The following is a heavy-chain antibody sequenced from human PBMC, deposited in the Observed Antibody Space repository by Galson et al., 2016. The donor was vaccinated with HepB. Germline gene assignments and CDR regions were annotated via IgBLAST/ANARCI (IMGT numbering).Heavy chain of an antibody. V-gene: IGHV3-30*18. CDR3: TKVTGSNNTYYYYGMDV. J-gene: IGHJ6*02. D-gene: IGHD1-26*01. CDR2: ISHDGSKK. Sequence: SLRLSCAASGFTFMNYGMHWVRQAPGKGLEWVAVISHDGSKKYYVDSVKGRFTISRDSSKNTLFLQMNSLRAEDTAIYYCTKVTGSNNTYYYYGMDVWGQGTTVTVSS. CDR1: GFTFMNYG.